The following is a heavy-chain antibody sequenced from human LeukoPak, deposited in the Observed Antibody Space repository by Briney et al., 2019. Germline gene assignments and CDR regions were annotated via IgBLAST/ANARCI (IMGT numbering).Heavy chain of an antibody. D-gene: IGHD4-17*01. CDR3: ATGDYGDYGMDV. CDR2: FDPEDGET. CDR1: GYTLTELS. V-gene: IGHV1-24*01. Sequence: GASVKVSCKVSGYTLTELSMHWVRQAPGKGLEWMGGFDPEDGETIYAQKFQGRVTMTEDTSTDTAYMELSSLRSEDTAVYYCATGDYGDYGMDVWGQGTTVTVSS. J-gene: IGHJ6*02.